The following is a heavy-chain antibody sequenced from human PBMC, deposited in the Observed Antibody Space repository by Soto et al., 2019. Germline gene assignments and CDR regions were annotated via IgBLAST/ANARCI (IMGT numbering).Heavy chain of an antibody. Sequence: QVQLQQWGAGLLKPSETLSLTCAVYGGSFSGYYWSWIRQPPGKGLEWIGEINHSGSTNYNPSLKSRVTISVDTAKNQFSLKLSSVTAADTAVYYCARGSGRRGIYGMDVWGQGTTVTVSS. CDR3: ARGSGRRGIYGMDV. J-gene: IGHJ6*02. CDR1: GGSFSGYY. CDR2: INHSGST. D-gene: IGHD3-16*01. V-gene: IGHV4-34*01.